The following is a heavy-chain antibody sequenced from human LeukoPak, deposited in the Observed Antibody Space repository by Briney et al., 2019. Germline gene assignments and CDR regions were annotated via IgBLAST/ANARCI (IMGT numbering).Heavy chain of an antibody. CDR2: IYSGGST. CDR1: GFTVSSNY. V-gene: IGHV3-53*01. D-gene: IGHD1-26*01. J-gene: IGHJ4*02. CDR3: ARVPARYSGSYYEVY. Sequence: GGSLRLSCAASGFTVSSNYMSWVRQAPGKRLEWVSVIYSGGSTYYADSVKGRFTISRDNSKNTLYLQMNSLRAEDTAVYYCARVPARYSGSYYEVYWGQGTLVTVSS.